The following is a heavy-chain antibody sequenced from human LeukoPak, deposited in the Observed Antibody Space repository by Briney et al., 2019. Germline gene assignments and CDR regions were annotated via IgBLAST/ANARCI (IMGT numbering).Heavy chain of an antibody. Sequence: PGGSLRLSCAASRFTFSSSGMNWVRQAPGKGLEWVSYISSGSSTIFYSDSVKGRFTISRDNAKNSLYLQMNSLRTEDTAVYYCVRDGSSWGNFDYWGQGTLVSVSS. CDR1: RFTFSSSG. CDR3: VRDGSSWGNFDY. D-gene: IGHD7-27*01. CDR2: ISSGSSTI. J-gene: IGHJ4*02. V-gene: IGHV3-48*01.